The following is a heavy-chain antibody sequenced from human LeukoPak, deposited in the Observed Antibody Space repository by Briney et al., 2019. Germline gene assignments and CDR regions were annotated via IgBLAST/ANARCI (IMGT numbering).Heavy chain of an antibody. CDR2: NRNKAKSYTT. CDR3: ARVGRVLQYYYGMDV. V-gene: IGHV3-72*01. Sequence: PGGSLRLSCAASGFTFSDHYMDWVRQAPGKGLEWVGRNRNKAKSYTTEYAASVKGRFIISRDDSKNSLYLQMISLKTEDTAVYYCARVGRVLQYYYGMDVWGQGTTVTVSS. CDR1: GFTFSDHY. D-gene: IGHD4/OR15-4a*01. J-gene: IGHJ6*02.